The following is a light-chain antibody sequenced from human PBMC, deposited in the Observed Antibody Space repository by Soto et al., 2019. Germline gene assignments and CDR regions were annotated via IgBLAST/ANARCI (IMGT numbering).Light chain of an antibody. CDR2: DAS. Sequence: ETMFTQSPPTLSFFPGAGNPLPCRASQTLSNNFLAWYQQKPGLAPRLLIFDASTRATGIPDRFSGSGSGTDFTLTISRLEPEDFAVYYCPQFGASPTFGGGTKVDIK. J-gene: IGKJ4*01. CDR3: PQFGASPT. CDR1: QTLSNNF. V-gene: IGKV3D-20*01.